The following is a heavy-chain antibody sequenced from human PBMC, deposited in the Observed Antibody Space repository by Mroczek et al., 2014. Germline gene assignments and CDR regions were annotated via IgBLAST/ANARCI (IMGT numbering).Heavy chain of an antibody. D-gene: IGHD1-14*01. V-gene: IGHV4-31*03. J-gene: IGHJ3*02. CDR2: IYYSGST. CDR1: GGSISSGGYY. Sequence: QVQLQESGPGLVKPSQTLSLTCTVSGGSISSGGYYWSWIRQHPGKGLEWIGYIYYSGSTYYNPSLKSRVTISVDTSKNQFSLKLSSVTAADTAVYYCARYFRDNWNHGDAFDIWGQGTMVTVSS. CDR3: ARYFRDNWNHGDAFDI.